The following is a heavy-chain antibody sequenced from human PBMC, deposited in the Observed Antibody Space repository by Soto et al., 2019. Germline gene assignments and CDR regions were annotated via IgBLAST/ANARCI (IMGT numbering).Heavy chain of an antibody. V-gene: IGHV1-18*01. CDR1: GYTFSNYG. CDR3: ARVVPGAEAWFGP. J-gene: IGHJ5*02. D-gene: IGHD2-2*01. Sequence: QVQLVQSGGEVKRPGASVKVSCKTSGYTFSNYGITWVRQAPGQPLEWLGWISLYSDVTNYAQKFQGRVSRTTDTSTTTAYMELRSLRSDDTAVYYCARVVPGAEAWFGPWGQGTLVTVSS. CDR2: ISLYSDVT.